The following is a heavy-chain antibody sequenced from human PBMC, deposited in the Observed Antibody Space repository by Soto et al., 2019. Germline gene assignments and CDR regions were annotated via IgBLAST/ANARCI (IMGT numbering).Heavy chain of an antibody. V-gene: IGHV4-31*03. D-gene: IGHD2-8*01. Sequence: SVILSVTCTVSGGSIINVDYYWSCNRQLPGKGLEWIAYIHHTGITYYNPSLKSRITISVDTSKNQFSLKLSSVTAADTAVYFCAGKPNALSYFDYWGQGTLVTVSS. J-gene: IGHJ4*02. CDR1: GGSIINVDYY. CDR2: IHHTGIT. CDR3: AGKPNALSYFDY.